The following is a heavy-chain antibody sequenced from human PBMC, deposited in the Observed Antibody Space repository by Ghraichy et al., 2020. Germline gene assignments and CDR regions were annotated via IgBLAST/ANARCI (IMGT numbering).Heavy chain of an antibody. CDR2: IQYDGSPK. Sequence: GSLRLSCAASGFTFDTSGMHWVRQAPGTGLQWVAFIQYDGSPKYYVDSVKGRFTISRDNSKNTLYLQMNSLRAEDTGVYYCAKDLNSVTATDRRERKDVWGQGTTVTVSS. J-gene: IGHJ6*02. CDR1: GFTFDTSG. CDR3: AKDLNSVTATDRRERKDV. D-gene: IGHD2-21*02. V-gene: IGHV3-30*02.